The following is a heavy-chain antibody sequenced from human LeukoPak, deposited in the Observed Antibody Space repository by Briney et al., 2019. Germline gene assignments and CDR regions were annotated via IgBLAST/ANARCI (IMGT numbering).Heavy chain of an antibody. CDR2: IWYDGSNK. D-gene: IGHD4-17*01. CDR1: GFTFSSYG. Sequence: PGRSLRLSCAASGFTFSSYGMHWVRQAPGKGLEWVAVIWYDGSNKYYADSVKGRLTITRDNSKNTLYLQMNSLRAEDTAVYYCARDHGYGDSHLDYWGQGTLVTVSS. J-gene: IGHJ4*02. CDR3: ARDHGYGDSHLDY. V-gene: IGHV3-33*01.